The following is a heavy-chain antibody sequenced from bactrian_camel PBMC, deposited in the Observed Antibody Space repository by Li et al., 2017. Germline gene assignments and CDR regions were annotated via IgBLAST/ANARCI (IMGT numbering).Heavy chain of an antibody. Sequence: QVQLVESGGGMVQPGGSLRIGCVASGYTYNGYCKGWFRQVRGKGREAITQLDVDGQTTYDDSVKGRVTISRDNAKNTLYLQMNSLKPEDTAMYYCAADRIYRGGYYWDIPPAGPNNYWGQGTQVTVS. V-gene: IGHV3S9*01. CDR2: LDVDGQT. D-gene: IGHD2*01. J-gene: IGHJ4*01. CDR1: GYTYNGYC. CDR3: AADRIYRGGYYWDIPPAGPNNY.